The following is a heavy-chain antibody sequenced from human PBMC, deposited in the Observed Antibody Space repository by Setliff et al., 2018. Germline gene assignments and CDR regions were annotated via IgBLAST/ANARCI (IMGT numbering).Heavy chain of an antibody. J-gene: IGHJ4*02. CDR1: GYSFPSYW. V-gene: IGHV5-51*01. CDR2: VYPGDSET. D-gene: IGHD5-12*01. Sequence: PGESLKISCEASGYSFPSYWIGWVRQMPGKGLEWMGSVYPGDSETRYSPSFQGQVTISADKSIGTAYLQWSSLKASDTAIYYCARGDSGYDSGDYWGQGTLVTVSS. CDR3: ARGDSGYDSGDY.